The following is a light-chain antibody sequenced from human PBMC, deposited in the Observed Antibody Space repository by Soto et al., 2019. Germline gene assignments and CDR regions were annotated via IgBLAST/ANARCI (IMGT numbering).Light chain of an antibody. CDR2: GES. CDR1: ETLANTN. J-gene: IGKJ4*01. Sequence: EIVLTQSPGTLSASPGDRAILSCRASETLANTNIAWYQLKPGQAPRFLIAGESKRATGIPDRFRGGGSGTDFTLTISSLEPEDFAIYFCHQFGRSPVTFGGGTTVDI. V-gene: IGKV3-20*01. CDR3: HQFGRSPVT.